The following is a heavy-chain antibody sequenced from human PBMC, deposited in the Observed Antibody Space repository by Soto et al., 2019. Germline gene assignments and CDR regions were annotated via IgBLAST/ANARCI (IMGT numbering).Heavy chain of an antibody. CDR2: IYTGGST. D-gene: IGHD2-15*01. J-gene: IGHJ4*02. Sequence: LSLTCTVSGGSISSYYWSWIRQPAGKGLEWIGRIYTGGSTNYSPSLKSRVTMSVDTSKNQFSLRLTSVTAADTAVYYCARASVGPPGGGSWTMPFDIWGRGTLVTVSS. CDR3: ARASVGPPGGGSWTMPFDI. CDR1: GGSISSYY. V-gene: IGHV4-4*07.